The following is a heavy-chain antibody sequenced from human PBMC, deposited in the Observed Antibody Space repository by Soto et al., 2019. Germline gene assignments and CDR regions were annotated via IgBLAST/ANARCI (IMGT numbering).Heavy chain of an antibody. CDR2: INHLGSI. CDR3: ARGGISHWAYFYYMDV. J-gene: IGHJ6*03. D-gene: IGHD2-21*01. Sequence: QVQLQQWGAGLLKPSETLSLTCVVSGGSLSDYFWSWIRQPPGMALEWIGEINHLGSINYNPSLKSRVTMSVDTSKNPLSLTLNSVTAADTATYYCARGGISHWAYFYYMDVWDRGTTVTVSS. CDR1: GGSLSDYF. V-gene: IGHV4-34*01.